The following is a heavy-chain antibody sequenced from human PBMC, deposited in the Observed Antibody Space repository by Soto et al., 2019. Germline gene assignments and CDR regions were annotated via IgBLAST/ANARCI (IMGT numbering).Heavy chain of an antibody. V-gene: IGHV1-18*01. CDR1: GYTFSRYG. CDR3: AKNGQPPYYYYGMDV. J-gene: IGHJ6*02. D-gene: IGHD2-8*01. CDR2: ISGYNGDT. Sequence: ASVKVSCKASGYTFSRYGISWVRQAPGQGLEWMGRISGYNGDTKYAQKIQGRVNMTIDTSTYTAYMELRSLTSDDTAIYYCAKNGQPPYYYYGMDVWG.